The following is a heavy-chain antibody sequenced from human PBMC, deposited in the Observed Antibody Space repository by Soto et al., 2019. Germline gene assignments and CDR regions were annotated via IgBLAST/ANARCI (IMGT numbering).Heavy chain of an antibody. Sequence: GASVKVSCKASGGTFSSYAISWVRQAPGQGLEWMGGITPIFGTANYAQKFQGRVTITADESTSTAYMELSSLRSEDTAVYYCARTLLKSGDYYYYGMDVWGQGTTVTVSS. J-gene: IGHJ6*02. CDR3: ARTLLKSGDYYYYGMDV. V-gene: IGHV1-69*13. CDR1: GGTFSSYA. CDR2: ITPIFGTA. D-gene: IGHD2-8*02.